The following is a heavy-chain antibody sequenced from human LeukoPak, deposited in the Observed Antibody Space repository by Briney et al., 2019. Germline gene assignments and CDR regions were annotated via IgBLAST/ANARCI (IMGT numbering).Heavy chain of an antibody. CDR2: IYYSGST. Sequence: PSETLSLTCTVSGGSISSGDYYWSWIRQPPGKGLEWIGYIYYSGSTYYNPSLKSRVTISVDTPKNQFSLKLSSVTAADTAVYYCATESRSTGCFDYWGQGTLVTVSS. V-gene: IGHV4-30-4*08. J-gene: IGHJ4*02. CDR3: ATESRSTGCFDY. CDR1: GGSISSGDYY.